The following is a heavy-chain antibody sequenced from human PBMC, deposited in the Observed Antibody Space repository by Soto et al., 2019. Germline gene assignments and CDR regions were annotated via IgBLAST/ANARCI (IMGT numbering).Heavy chain of an antibody. D-gene: IGHD3-10*01. CDR2: FIPIFDTV. CDR1: GGTFSSYA. Sequence: QVQLVQSGAEVKKPGSSVKVSCKASGGTFSSYAISWVRQAPGQGLEWMGGFIPIFDTVNYAQKFQGRVTITADRSTSTAYMELSSLRSEDTAVYYCARWCMVRGVIIIGGMDVWGQGTTVTVSS. J-gene: IGHJ6*02. CDR3: ARWCMVRGVIIIGGMDV. V-gene: IGHV1-69*06.